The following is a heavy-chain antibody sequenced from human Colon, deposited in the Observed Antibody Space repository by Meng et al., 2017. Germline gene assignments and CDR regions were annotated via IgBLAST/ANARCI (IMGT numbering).Heavy chain of an antibody. Sequence: VPRVEAGGGVVPPAWSLRLSCGASGFSFSSHAMNWVRQAPGKGLEWVASISHSTTNIYYADSVKGRFAISRDNVNNALYLQMNSLRAEDTAIYYCSRGSITWPFDNWGQGTLVTVSS. D-gene: IGHD3-3*02. V-gene: IGHV3-21*01. CDR1: GFSFSSHA. CDR3: SRGSITWPFDN. J-gene: IGHJ4*02. CDR2: ISHSTTNI.